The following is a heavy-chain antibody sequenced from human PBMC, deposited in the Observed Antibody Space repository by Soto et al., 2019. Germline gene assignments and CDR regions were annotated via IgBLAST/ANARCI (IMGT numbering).Heavy chain of an antibody. CDR3: ATWAG. Sequence: QVQLVQSGAEVKKPGSAVKVSCKASGGILSSYVINWVRQAPGQGIEWMGGIIPISYTTNYAQKFQGRVTITADECTSTANMELNNVRPDDTAVYYCATWAGWCQGTLVTVSP. CDR1: GGILSSYV. CDR2: IIPISYTT. J-gene: IGHJ4*02. V-gene: IGHV1-69*01. D-gene: IGHD3-16*01.